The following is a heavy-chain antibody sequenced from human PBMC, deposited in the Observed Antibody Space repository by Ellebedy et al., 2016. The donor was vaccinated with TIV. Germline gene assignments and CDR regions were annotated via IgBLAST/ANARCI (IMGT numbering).Heavy chain of an antibody. CDR1: GFTFSSYA. V-gene: IGHV3-30-3*01. Sequence: GGSLRLSXAASGFTFSSYAMHWVRQAPGKGLEWVAVISYDGSNKYYADSVKGRFTISRDNSKNTLYLQMNSLRAEDTAVYYCAKDHVAFDIWGQGTMVTVSS. J-gene: IGHJ3*02. CDR3: AKDHVAFDI. CDR2: ISYDGSNK.